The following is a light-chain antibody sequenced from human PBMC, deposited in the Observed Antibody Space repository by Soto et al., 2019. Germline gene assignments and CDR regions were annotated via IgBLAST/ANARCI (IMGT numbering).Light chain of an antibody. Sequence: QSVLTQPASVSGSPGQSIAISCTGVRTDVDGFDYVFWYQQHPGQAPHLIIYDVYNRPSGVSHRFSGSKSGDTASLTISGLQAEDEAYYYCTSYLSSTPFYVFGTGTKVTVL. CDR3: TSYLSSTPFYV. CDR2: DVY. J-gene: IGLJ1*01. V-gene: IGLV2-14*03. CDR1: RTDVDGFDY.